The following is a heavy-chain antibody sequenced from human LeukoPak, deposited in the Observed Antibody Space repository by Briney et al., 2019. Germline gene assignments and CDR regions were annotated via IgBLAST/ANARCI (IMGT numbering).Heavy chain of an antibody. CDR1: GFTFSSYW. J-gene: IGHJ4*02. CDR3: AREYCSGTSCYGYFDY. CDR2: IEQDGSQI. V-gene: IGHV3-7*01. Sequence: GGSLRLSCATSGFTFSSYWMSWVRRAPGKGLEWVANIEQDGSQIFYVDSVKGRFTISRDTAKNSLSLQMNSLRAEDTAVYYCAREYCSGTSCYGYFDYWGQGTLVTVSS. D-gene: IGHD2-2*01.